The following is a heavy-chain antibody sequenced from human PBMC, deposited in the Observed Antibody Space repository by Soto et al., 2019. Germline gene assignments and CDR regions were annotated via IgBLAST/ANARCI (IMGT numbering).Heavy chain of an antibody. CDR2: INHSGST. D-gene: IGHD3-3*01. CDR1: GGSFSGYY. V-gene: IGHV4-34*01. Sequence: PSETLSLTCAVYGGSFSGYYWSWIRQPPGKGLEWIGEINHSGSTNYNPSLKSRVTISVDTSKNQFSLKLSSVTAADTAVYYCARGSNDFWSGYYGWFDPWGQGTLVTVSS. CDR3: ARGSNDFWSGYYGWFDP. J-gene: IGHJ5*02.